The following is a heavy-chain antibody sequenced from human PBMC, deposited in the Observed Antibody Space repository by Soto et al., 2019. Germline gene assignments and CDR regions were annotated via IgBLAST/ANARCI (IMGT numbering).Heavy chain of an antibody. V-gene: IGHV3-23*01. Sequence: GGSLRLSCAASGFTFSSYAMSWVRQAPGKGLEWVSAISGSGGSTYYADSVKGRFTISRDNSKNTLYLQMNSLRAEDTAVYYCASKSLYCSSTSCYVSGRGHDAFDIWGQGTMVTVSS. CDR2: ISGSGGST. CDR3: ASKSLYCSSTSCYVSGRGHDAFDI. D-gene: IGHD2-2*01. J-gene: IGHJ3*02. CDR1: GFTFSSYA.